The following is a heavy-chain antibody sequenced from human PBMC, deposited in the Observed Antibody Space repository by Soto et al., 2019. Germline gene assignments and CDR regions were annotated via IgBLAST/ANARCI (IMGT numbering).Heavy chain of an antibody. CDR1: GGTFSSYA. Sequence: SVKVSCKASGGTFSSYAISWVRQAPGQGLEWMGGIIPIFGTANYAQKFQGRVTITADESTSTAYMELSSLRSEDTAVYYCARSDTAMVEGVMSYYYYGMDVWGQGTTVTVSS. CDR3: ARSDTAMVEGVMSYYYYGMDV. V-gene: IGHV1-69*13. J-gene: IGHJ6*02. D-gene: IGHD5-18*01. CDR2: IIPIFGTA.